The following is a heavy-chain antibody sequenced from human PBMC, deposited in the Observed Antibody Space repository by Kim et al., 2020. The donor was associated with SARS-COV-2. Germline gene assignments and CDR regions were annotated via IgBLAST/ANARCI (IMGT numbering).Heavy chain of an antibody. Sequence: GGSLRLSCAASGFAISGYWMHWVRQGPGKGLVWVSRSKFDGSSADYADSVKGRFTISRDNVKNMVHLQMNSLRAEDTAVYYCVSDRTLWAWGQGTRVTVSS. J-gene: IGHJ5*02. CDR3: VSDRTLWA. CDR1: GFAISGYW. V-gene: IGHV3-74*01. CDR2: SKFDGSSA. D-gene: IGHD2-21*01.